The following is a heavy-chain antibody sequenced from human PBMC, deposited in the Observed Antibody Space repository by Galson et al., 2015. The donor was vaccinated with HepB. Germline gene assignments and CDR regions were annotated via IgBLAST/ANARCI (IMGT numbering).Heavy chain of an antibody. D-gene: IGHD5-12*01. CDR1: GFSLTTSGVG. CDR3: THRPSGGYGARVFDI. Sequence: PALVKPTQTLTLTCTFSGFSLTTSGVGVGWFRQPPGKALEWLAFIYWNDDKYYSPSLRSRVTITKDTPKNQVVLTMTNMDPVDTGTYYCTHRPSGGYGARVFDIWGQGTMVTVSS. J-gene: IGHJ3*02. CDR2: IYWNDDK. V-gene: IGHV2-5*01.